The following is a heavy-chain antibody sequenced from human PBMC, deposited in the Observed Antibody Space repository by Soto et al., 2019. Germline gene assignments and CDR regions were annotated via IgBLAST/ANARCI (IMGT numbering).Heavy chain of an antibody. CDR2: INGGGGTM. CDR1: GFTFNRYT. CDR3: ARDKSGTYSIDY. D-gene: IGHD1-26*01. V-gene: IGHV3-48*04. Sequence: EVQLVESGGGLVQSGGSLRLTCAASGFTFNRYTMNWVRQAPGKGLEWLSYINGGGGTMFYADSVKGRVTISRDNAKNSLYLQIDSLRAEDTAVYYCARDKSGTYSIDYWGQGTLVTVSS. J-gene: IGHJ4*02.